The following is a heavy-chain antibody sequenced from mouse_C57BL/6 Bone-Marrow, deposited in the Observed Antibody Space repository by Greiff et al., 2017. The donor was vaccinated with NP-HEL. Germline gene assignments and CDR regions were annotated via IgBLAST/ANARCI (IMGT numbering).Heavy chain of an antibody. D-gene: IGHD1-1*01. CDR2: INYDGSST. Sequence: EVKVVESEGGLVQPGSSMKLSCTASGFTFSDYYMAWVRQVPEKGLEWVANINYDGSSTYYLDSLKSRFLISRDNAKNILYLQMSSLKSEDTATYYCARDYGSSSFDYWGQGTTLTVSS. CDR3: ARDYGSSSFDY. V-gene: IGHV5-16*01. CDR1: GFTFSDYY. J-gene: IGHJ2*01.